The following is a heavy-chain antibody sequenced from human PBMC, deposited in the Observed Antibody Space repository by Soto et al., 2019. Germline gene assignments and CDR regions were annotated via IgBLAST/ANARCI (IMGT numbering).Heavy chain of an antibody. D-gene: IGHD3-9*01. CDR1: GGSISSYY. Sequence: SETLSLTCTVSGGSISSYYWSWIRQPPGKGLEWIGYIYYSGSTNYNPSLKNRVTISVDTSKNQFSLKLSSVTAADTAVYYCARLLRYFDWPDALDIWGQGTMVTVSS. CDR2: IYYSGST. J-gene: IGHJ3*02. CDR3: ARLLRYFDWPDALDI. V-gene: IGHV4-59*01.